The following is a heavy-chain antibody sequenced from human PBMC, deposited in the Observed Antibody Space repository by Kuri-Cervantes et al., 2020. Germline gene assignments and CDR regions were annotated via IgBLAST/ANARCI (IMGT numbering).Heavy chain of an antibody. CDR1: GFTFSSYG. J-gene: IGHJ4*02. CDR3: ARDRLAAAWDY. CDR2: IWYDGSNK. D-gene: IGHD6-13*01. Sequence: GGSMRLSCAASGFTFSSYGMHWVRQAPGKGLEWVAIIWYDGSNKYYADSVKGRFTISRDNSKNTLYLQINSLRAEDTAVYYCARDRLAAAWDYWGQGTLVTVSS. V-gene: IGHV3-33*01.